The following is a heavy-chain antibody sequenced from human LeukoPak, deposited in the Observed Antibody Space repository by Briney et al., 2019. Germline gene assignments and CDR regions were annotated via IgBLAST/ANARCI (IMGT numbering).Heavy chain of an antibody. J-gene: IGHJ4*02. Sequence: GSLRLSCAASGFTFSSYWMSWVRQAPGKGLEWIGEMYNSGTGTYKPSLRSRVTMFFDESKNHFSLKLNSVTAADTAVYYCARGGNWDFDYWGQGVLVIVSS. CDR2: MYNSGTG. CDR3: ARGGNWDFDY. CDR1: GFTFSSYW. V-gene: IGHV4-4*02. D-gene: IGHD7-27*01.